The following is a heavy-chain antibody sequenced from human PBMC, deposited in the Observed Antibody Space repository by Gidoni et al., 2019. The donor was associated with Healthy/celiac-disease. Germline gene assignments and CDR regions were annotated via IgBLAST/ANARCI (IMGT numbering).Heavy chain of an antibody. J-gene: IGHJ4*02. CDR2: ISYDGSNK. D-gene: IGHD3-16*01. CDR1: GFTVSSYG. V-gene: IGHV3-30-3*01. Sequence: QVQLVAAGGGVVQPGRSLGISCADSGFTVSSYGMHWVRQGPGKGLDWGAVISYDGSNKYYADSVKGRFTSSRDNSKNTLYLQINSLRAEDTAVYYCARDLLSHAGGGGALDYWGQGTLVTVSS. CDR3: ARDLLSHAGGGGALDY.